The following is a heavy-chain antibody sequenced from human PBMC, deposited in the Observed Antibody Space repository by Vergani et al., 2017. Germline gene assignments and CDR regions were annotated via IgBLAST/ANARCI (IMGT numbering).Heavy chain of an antibody. V-gene: IGHV4-39*07. CDR2: IYYSGST. CDR3: ARDVREYYYDSSAGRYFDL. J-gene: IGHJ2*01. CDR1: GGSISSSSYY. D-gene: IGHD3-22*01. Sequence: QLQLQESGPGLVKPSETLSLTCTVSGGSISSSSYYWGWIRQPPGKGLEWIGSIYYSGSTYYNPSLKSRVTISVDKSKNQFSLKLSSVTAADTAVYYCARDVREYYYDSSAGRYFDLWGRGTLVTVSS.